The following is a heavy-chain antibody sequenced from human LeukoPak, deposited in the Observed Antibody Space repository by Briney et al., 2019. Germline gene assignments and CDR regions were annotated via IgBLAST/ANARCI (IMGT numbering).Heavy chain of an antibody. Sequence: GASVKVSCKASGYIFTGYYMHWVRQAPGQGLEWMGWINPNSGGTNYAQKFQGRVTMTRDTSISTAYMELSRLRSDDTAVYYCARDHGDDSSGLYYGMDVWGQGTTVIVSS. D-gene: IGHD3-22*01. CDR3: ARDHGDDSSGLYYGMDV. V-gene: IGHV1-2*02. CDR1: GYIFTGYY. CDR2: INPNSGGT. J-gene: IGHJ6*02.